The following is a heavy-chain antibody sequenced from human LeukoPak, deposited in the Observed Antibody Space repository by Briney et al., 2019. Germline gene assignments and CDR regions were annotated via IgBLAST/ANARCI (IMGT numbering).Heavy chain of an antibody. CDR3: VTNYFDSSAYYPDFDY. D-gene: IGHD3-22*01. CDR1: GFTFSSYA. CDR2: ISGSGRNT. Sequence: GGSLRLSCAASGFTFSSYAMNWVRQAPLKGLEWVSAISGSGRNTYYADPVKGRFTISRDNSKNTLYLQMNSPRAEDSAVYYCVTNYFDSSAYYPDFDYWGQGALVTVSS. V-gene: IGHV3-23*01. J-gene: IGHJ4*02.